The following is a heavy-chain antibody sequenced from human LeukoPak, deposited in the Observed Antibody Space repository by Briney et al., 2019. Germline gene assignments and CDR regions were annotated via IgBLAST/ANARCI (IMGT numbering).Heavy chain of an antibody. CDR3: ARSLVAKGAFDI. J-gene: IGHJ3*02. D-gene: IGHD5-12*01. CDR1: GGSISSGGYY. V-gene: IGHV4-31*03. CDR2: IYYSGST. Sequence: SQTLSLTCTVSGGSISSGGYYWSWVRQHPGKGVEWIGYIYYSGSTFYNPSLKSRVTISVDTSKNQFSLRLSSVTAADTAVYYCARSLVAKGAFDIWGQGTMVTVSS.